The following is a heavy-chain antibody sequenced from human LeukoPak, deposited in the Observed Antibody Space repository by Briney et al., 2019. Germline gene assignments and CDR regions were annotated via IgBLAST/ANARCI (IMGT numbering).Heavy chain of an antibody. Sequence: GGSLRLSCAASGFTFSSYAMHWVRQAPGKGLEWVAVISYDGSNKYYADSVKGRFTISRDNSKNTLYLQMNSLRADDTAVYYCAKSVVVITFRFDDWGQGALVTVSS. J-gene: IGHJ4*02. CDR1: GFTFSSYA. D-gene: IGHD2-15*01. V-gene: IGHV3-30-3*01. CDR3: AKSVVVITFRFDD. CDR2: ISYDGSNK.